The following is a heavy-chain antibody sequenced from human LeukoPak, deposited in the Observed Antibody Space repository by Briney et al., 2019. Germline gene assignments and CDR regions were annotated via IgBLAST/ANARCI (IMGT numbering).Heavy chain of an antibody. CDR3: ARDESGDNDAFDI. V-gene: IGHV3-21*01. CDR1: GFTFSDYT. J-gene: IGHJ3*02. Sequence: PGGSLRLSCAASGFTFSDYTMNWVRLAPGKGLEWVSSISGSSNYIYYADSVKGRFTISRGNAKNSLYLQMNSLRVEDTAVYYCARDESGDNDAFDIWAKGQWSPSLQ. CDR2: ISGSSNYI. D-gene: IGHD2-21*01.